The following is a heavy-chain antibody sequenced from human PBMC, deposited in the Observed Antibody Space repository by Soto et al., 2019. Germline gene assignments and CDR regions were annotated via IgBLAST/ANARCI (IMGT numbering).Heavy chain of an antibody. Sequence: PGGSLRLSCAASGFTFSSYAMSWVRQAPGKGLEWVSAISGSGGSTYYADSVKGRFTISRDNSKNTLYLQMNSLRAEDTAVYYYALCRSGCVGGIAAAGFDYWGQGTLVTVSS. D-gene: IGHD6-13*01. CDR2: ISGSGGST. J-gene: IGHJ4*02. V-gene: IGHV3-23*01. CDR1: GFTFSSYA. CDR3: ALCRSGCVGGIAAAGFDY.